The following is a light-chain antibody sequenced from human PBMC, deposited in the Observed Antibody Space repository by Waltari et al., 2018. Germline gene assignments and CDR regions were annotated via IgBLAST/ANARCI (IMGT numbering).Light chain of an antibody. J-gene: IGLJ2*01. CDR1: SSDVGAYNY. Sequence: QSALTQPASVSGSLGQSITISCTGTSSDVGAYNYVSWYQQHPGKAPILMIYDVSKRPSGVSNRFSGSKSGNTASLTISGLQAEDEADYYCSSWTSSSTLPVVFGGGTKLSVL. V-gene: IGLV2-14*03. CDR2: DVS. CDR3: SSWTSSSTLPVV.